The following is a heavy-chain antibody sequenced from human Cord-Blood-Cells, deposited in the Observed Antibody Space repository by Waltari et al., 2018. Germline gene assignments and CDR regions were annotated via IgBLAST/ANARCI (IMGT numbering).Heavy chain of an antibody. CDR2: IYPGDSDT. Sequence: EVQLVQSGAEVKKPGESQKISCKGSGYSLTSYWLGWAAHIPGKGLEWMGIIYPGDSDTRYSPSFQGQVTISADKSISTAYLQWSSLKASDTAMYYCAKTYYYDSSGYYPYFDYWGQGTLVTVSS. D-gene: IGHD3-22*01. V-gene: IGHV5-51*01. CDR3: AKTYYYDSSGYYPYFDY. CDR1: GYSLTSYW. J-gene: IGHJ4*02.